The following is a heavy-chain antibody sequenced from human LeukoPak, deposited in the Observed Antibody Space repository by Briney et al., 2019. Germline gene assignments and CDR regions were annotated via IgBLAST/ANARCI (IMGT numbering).Heavy chain of an antibody. J-gene: IGHJ3*02. D-gene: IGHD6-19*01. V-gene: IGHV3-33*01. CDR1: GFTFSSYG. Sequence: GRSLRLSCAASGFTFSSYGMHWVRQAPGKGLEWVAVMWYDGSNKYYADSVKGRFTISRDNSKNTLYLQMHSLRAEDTAVYYCARDPSSGWFQGAFDIWGQGTMVTVSS. CDR2: MWYDGSNK. CDR3: ARDPSSGWFQGAFDI.